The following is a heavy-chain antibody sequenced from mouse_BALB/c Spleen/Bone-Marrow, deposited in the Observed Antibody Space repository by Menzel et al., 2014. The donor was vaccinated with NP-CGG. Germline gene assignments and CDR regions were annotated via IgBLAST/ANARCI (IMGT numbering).Heavy chain of an antibody. CDR3: ARGFYYDSTWFVY. V-gene: IGHV1-67*01. CDR2: ISTYSGNT. J-gene: IGHJ3*01. CDR1: GYTFTDYA. Sequence: QGQLQQSGPELVRPGVSVKISCAGSGYTFTDYAMHWVKQSHAKSLEWIGVISTYSGNTNYNQKFKGKAAIAVDNTSNTPYMELARLTSEDSAIYYCARGFYYDSTWFVYWGQGTLVTVSA. D-gene: IGHD2-4*01.